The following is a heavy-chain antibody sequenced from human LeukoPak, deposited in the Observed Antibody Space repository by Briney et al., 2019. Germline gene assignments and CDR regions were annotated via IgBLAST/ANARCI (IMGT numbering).Heavy chain of an antibody. V-gene: IGHV4-59*11. CDR2: IYYSGST. D-gene: IGHD4-17*01. CDR3: ARGDSATVTTKEKYYYYYMDV. Sequence: PSETLSLTCTVSGGSINNHYRSWIRQPPGKGLEWIGYIYYSGSTNYNPSLKSRVTISVDTSKNQFSLKLSSVTAADTAVYYCARGDSATVTTKEKYYYYYMDVWGKGTTVTISS. CDR1: GGSINNHY. J-gene: IGHJ6*03.